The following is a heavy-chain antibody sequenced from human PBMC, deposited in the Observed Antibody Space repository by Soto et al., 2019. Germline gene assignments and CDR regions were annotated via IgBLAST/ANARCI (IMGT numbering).Heavy chain of an antibody. D-gene: IGHD1-26*01. CDR2: SRDKGNSYTT. J-gene: IGHJ4*02. Sequence: PGGSLRLSCAASEFTLSDHHIDWVRQAPGKGLEWVGRSRDKGNSYTTEYAAPVRGRFTISRDDSKNSLYLQMNSLKIEDTAVYYCASSGSYSPFCYWGQGTLVTVSS. CDR1: EFTLSDHH. V-gene: IGHV3-72*01. CDR3: ASSGSYSPFCY.